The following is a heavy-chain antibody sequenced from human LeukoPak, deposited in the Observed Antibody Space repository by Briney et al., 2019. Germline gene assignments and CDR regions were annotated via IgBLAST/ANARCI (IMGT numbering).Heavy chain of an antibody. CDR1: GGSISSSSYY. J-gene: IGHJ6*03. CDR3: ARAPGSYYVVNYYYYMDV. CDR2: IYYSGST. V-gene: IGHV4-39*07. D-gene: IGHD1-26*01. Sequence: PSETLSLTCTVSGGSISSSSYYWGWIRQPPGKGLEWIGSIYYSGSTYYSPSLKSRVTISVDTSKNQFSLKLSSVTAADTAVYYCARAPGSYYVVNYYYYMDVWGKGTTVTVSS.